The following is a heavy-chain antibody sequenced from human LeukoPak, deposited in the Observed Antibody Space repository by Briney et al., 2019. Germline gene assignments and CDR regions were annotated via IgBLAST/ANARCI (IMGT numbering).Heavy chain of an antibody. J-gene: IGHJ2*01. CDR1: GGSISSYY. Sequence: KSSETLSLTCTVSGGSISSYYWSWIRQPPGKGLEWIGYIYYSGSTNYNPSLKSRVTISVETSKNQFSLKLSSVTAADMAVYYCASSTVTKGRWYFDLWGRGTLVTVSS. D-gene: IGHD4-17*01. CDR3: ASSTVTKGRWYFDL. V-gene: IGHV4-59*01. CDR2: IYYSGST.